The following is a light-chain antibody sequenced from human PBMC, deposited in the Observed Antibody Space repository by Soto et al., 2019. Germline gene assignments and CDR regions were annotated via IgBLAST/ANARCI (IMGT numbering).Light chain of an antibody. V-gene: IGKV1-27*01. Sequence: DIQMTQSPSALSASVGDRVTITCRASQGISNYLAWYQQKPGKVPKLLIYAASTSQSGVPSRFSGSGSGTDFTLTISSLQPEDVATYYCQKYNSAPQTFGQGTKV. CDR1: QGISNY. J-gene: IGKJ1*01. CDR3: QKYNSAPQT. CDR2: AAS.